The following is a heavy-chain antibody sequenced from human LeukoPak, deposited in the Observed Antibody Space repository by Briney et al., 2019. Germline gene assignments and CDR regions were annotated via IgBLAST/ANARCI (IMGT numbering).Heavy chain of an antibody. V-gene: IGHV4-39*01. D-gene: IGHD2-2*01. Sequence: SETPSLTCTVSGGSISSSSYYWGWIRQPPGKGLEWIGSIYYSGSTYYNPSLKSRVTISVDTSKNQFSMKLSSVTAADTAVYYCARNLGYCSSTSCKKRYYGMDVWGHGTTVTVSS. CDR2: IYYSGST. J-gene: IGHJ6*02. CDR1: GGSISSSSYY. CDR3: ARNLGYCSSTSCKKRYYGMDV.